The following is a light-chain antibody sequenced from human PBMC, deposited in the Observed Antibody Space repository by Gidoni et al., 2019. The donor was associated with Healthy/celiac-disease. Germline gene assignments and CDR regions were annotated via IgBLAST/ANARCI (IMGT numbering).Light chain of an antibody. CDR1: QCITSY. Sequence: DIQMTQSPSSLSASVGDRVTVTCRASQCITSYLNWYQQKPGKAPKLLIYAASSLQSGVPSRFRGSGSGTDFTLTISSLQPEDFATYFCQQSDSTPYTFGQGTKLEIK. CDR3: QQSDSTPYT. V-gene: IGKV1-39*01. CDR2: AAS. J-gene: IGKJ2*01.